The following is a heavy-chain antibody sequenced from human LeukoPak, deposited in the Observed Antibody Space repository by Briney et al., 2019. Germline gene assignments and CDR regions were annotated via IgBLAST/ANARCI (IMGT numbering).Heavy chain of an antibody. CDR2: ISSSSSTI. V-gene: IGHV3-48*02. Sequence: PGGSLRLSCAASGFTFSSYSMNWVRQAPGKGLEWVSYISSSSSTIYYADSVKGRFTISRDNAKNSLYLQMNSLRDEDTAVYYCGREGGGYYYYDSSGYGAFDIWGQGTMVTVPS. CDR1: GFTFSSYS. D-gene: IGHD3-22*01. J-gene: IGHJ3*02. CDR3: GREGGGYYYYDSSGYGAFDI.